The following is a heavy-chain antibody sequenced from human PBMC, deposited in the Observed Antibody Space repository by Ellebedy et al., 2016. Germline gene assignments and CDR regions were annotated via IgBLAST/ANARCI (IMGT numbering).Heavy chain of an antibody. Sequence: ASVKVSCKTSGYTFVHYGLGWVRQAPGRGLEWMGWISGYNGDTNYAQKFQDRLTMTTDTTTNTAYMELRSLRADDTGVYYCARTGDPMIVSDGFHIWGQGTMVNVS. V-gene: IGHV1-18*01. CDR1: GYTFVHYG. CDR3: ARTGDPMIVSDGFHI. D-gene: IGHD3-22*01. CDR2: ISGYNGDT. J-gene: IGHJ3*02.